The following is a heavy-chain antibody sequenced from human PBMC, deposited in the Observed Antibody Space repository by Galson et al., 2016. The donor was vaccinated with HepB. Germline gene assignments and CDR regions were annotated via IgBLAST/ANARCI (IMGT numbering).Heavy chain of an antibody. D-gene: IGHD1-14*01. CDR3: TRVNHLGRGMND. CDR2: TYYRSQWSH. Sequence: CAISGDSVSSDSAGWNWIRQSPSRGLEWLGRTYYRSQWSHDYAASVRGRLIINADTSKNHFSLQLNSVTLEDTAVYYCTRVNHLGRGMNDWGQGTTVTVSS. V-gene: IGHV6-1*01. J-gene: IGHJ6*02. CDR1: GDSVSSDSAG.